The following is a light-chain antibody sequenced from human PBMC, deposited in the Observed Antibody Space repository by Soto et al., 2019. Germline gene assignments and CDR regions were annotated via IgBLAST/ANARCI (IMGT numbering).Light chain of an antibody. CDR3: RSYTSSSTYV. Sequence: QSALTQPASVSGSPGQSITISCTGTSSDVGGYNYVSWYQQHPGKAPKLMIYEVSNRPSGVSNRFSGFKSGNTASLTISGHQAEDEADYYCRSYTSSSTYVFGTGTNVTVL. CDR1: SSDVGGYNY. J-gene: IGLJ1*01. V-gene: IGLV2-14*01. CDR2: EVS.